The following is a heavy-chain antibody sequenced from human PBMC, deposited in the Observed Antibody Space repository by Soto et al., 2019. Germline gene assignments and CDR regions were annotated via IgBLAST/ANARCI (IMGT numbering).Heavy chain of an antibody. CDR2: INHSGST. J-gene: IGHJ5*02. CDR1: GGSFSGCY. V-gene: IGHV4-34*01. D-gene: IGHD3-10*01. Sequence: SETLSLTCAVYGGSFSGCYWSWIRQPPGKGLEWIGEINHSGSTNYNPSLKSRVTISVDTSKNQFSLKLSSVTAADTAVYYCARAGVRGVIITEPNWFDPWGQGTLVTVSS. CDR3: ARAGVRGVIITEPNWFDP.